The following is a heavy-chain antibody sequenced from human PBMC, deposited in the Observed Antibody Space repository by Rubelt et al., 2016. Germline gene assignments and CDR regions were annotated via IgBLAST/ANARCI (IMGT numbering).Heavy chain of an antibody. J-gene: IGHJ4*02. CDR1: GGSISSGGYY. CDR2: IFYSGSP. V-gene: IGHV4-31*01. Sequence: QVQLQESGPGLVKPSQTLSLTCTVSGGSISSGGYYWSWIRQHPGKGLEWIGYIFYSGSPYYNPSRKREVNISLDTSKNQFSPKLGAVTAADTAVYDCARHLKQQLRATTPRFDYWGQGTLVTVSS. D-gene: IGHD6-13*01. CDR3: ARHLKQQLRATTPRFDY.